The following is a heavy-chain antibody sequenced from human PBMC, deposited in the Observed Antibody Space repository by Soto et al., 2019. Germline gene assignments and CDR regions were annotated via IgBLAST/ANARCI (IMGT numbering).Heavy chain of an antibody. CDR1: GYIFTSYY. Sequence: ASVKVSCKASGYIFTSYYIHWVRQAPGQGLEWMGWINPFDGSRMFAQSFQGRVTMTRDTSTSTVYMEVSSLRSEGTAVYYCAKPQSIQDYYYGMDVWGKGTTVTVSS. J-gene: IGHJ6*04. CDR2: INPFDGSR. D-gene: IGHD6-6*01. V-gene: IGHV1-46*01. CDR3: AKPQSIQDYYYGMDV.